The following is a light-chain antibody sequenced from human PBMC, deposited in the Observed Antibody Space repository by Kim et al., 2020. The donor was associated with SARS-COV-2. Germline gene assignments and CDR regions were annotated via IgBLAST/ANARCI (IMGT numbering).Light chain of an antibody. CDR3: QKCDSAPWT. J-gene: IGKJ1*01. CDR2: AAS. V-gene: IGKV1-27*01. CDR1: QDIRNY. Sequence: ASVGDRVTITCRARQDIRNYIAWFQLKPGKAPKLLSYAASALQPGVPSRFSGSGSGTDFTLTVTSLQPEDVATYYCQKCDSAPWTFGQGTKVEIK.